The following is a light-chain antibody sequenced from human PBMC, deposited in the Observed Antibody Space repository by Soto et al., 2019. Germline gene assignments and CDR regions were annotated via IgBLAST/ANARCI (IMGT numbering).Light chain of an antibody. CDR3: SSYTTSNTRQIV. V-gene: IGLV2-14*03. CDR2: DVS. Sequence: SDLSQPASVSRSPGQSITISCTGTSSDVGGYNYVSWYQHHPGKAPKLIIYDVSNRPSGVSIRFSGSKSDNTASLTISGLQPEDEADYHCSSYTTSNTRQIVFGTGTKVTVL. J-gene: IGLJ1*01. CDR1: SSDVGGYNY.